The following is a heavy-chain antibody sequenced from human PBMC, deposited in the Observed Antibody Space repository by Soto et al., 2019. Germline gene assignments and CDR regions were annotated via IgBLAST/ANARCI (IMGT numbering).Heavy chain of an antibody. CDR1: GFTVSSNY. J-gene: IGHJ3*02. V-gene: IGHV3-66*01. D-gene: IGHD2-15*01. CDR2: IYSGGST. Sequence: VPLVESGGGLVQPGGSLRLSCAASGFTVSSNYMSWVRQAPGKGLEWVSVIYSGGSTYYADSVKGRFTISRDNSKNTLYLQMNSLRAEDTAVYYCASEGVVVVAATYAFDIWGQGTMVTVSS. CDR3: ASEGVVVVAATYAFDI.